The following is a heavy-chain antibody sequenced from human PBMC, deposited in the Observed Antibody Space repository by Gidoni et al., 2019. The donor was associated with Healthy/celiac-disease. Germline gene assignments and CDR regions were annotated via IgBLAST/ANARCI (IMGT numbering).Heavy chain of an antibody. D-gene: IGHD3-3*01. V-gene: IGHV1-69*01. CDR1: GGTFSSYA. CDR3: ARVISGDFWSVRLVGWFDP. Sequence: QVQLVQSGAEVKKPGSSVKVSCKASGGTFSSYAISWVRQAPGQGLEWMGGIIPIFGTANYAQKCQGRVTITADESTSTAYMELSSLRSEDTAVYYCARVISGDFWSVRLVGWFDPWGQGTLVTVSS. J-gene: IGHJ5*02. CDR2: IIPIFGTA.